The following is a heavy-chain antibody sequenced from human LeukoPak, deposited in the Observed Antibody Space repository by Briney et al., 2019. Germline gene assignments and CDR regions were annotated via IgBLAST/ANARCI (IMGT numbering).Heavy chain of an antibody. V-gene: IGHV3-21*01. CDR2: ISSSSYI. J-gene: IGHJ4*02. CDR3: ASSPGGSYHFDY. D-gene: IGHD1-26*01. CDR1: GFTFSSYS. Sequence: PGGSLRLSCAASGFTFSSYSMNWVRQAPGKGLEWVSSISSSSYIYYADSVKGRFTISRDNAKNSLYLQMNSLRAEDTAVYYCASSPGGSYHFDYWGQGTLVTVSS.